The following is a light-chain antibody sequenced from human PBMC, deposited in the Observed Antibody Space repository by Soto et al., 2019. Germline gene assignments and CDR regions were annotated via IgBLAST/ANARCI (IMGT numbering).Light chain of an antibody. J-gene: IGKJ4*01. CDR1: QGISGW. V-gene: IGKV1-17*03. CDR2: AAF. Sequence: IQSTQGPSTLPEYVGARVTIPCRASQGISGWVAWYQQKPGKAPKRLIYAAFSLQSGVPARFSGSGSGTEFTLTISSLQPEDFAAYYCLQHNRYPLTFGGGTQVEIK. CDR3: LQHNRYPLT.